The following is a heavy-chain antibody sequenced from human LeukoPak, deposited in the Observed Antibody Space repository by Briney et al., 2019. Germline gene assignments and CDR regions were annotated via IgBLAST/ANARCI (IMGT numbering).Heavy chain of an antibody. J-gene: IGHJ5*02. Sequence: ASVKVSCKASVGTFSSYAISWVRQARGQGLEWMGIINPSGGSTSNAQKFQGRVTMTRDMATSTVYMELSSLRSEDTAVYYWARERGRRVVVVPAARPPNWFDPWGQGTLVTVSS. CDR2: INPSGGST. V-gene: IGHV1-46*01. D-gene: IGHD2-2*01. CDR1: VGTFSSYA. CDR3: ARERGRRVVVVPAARPPNWFDP.